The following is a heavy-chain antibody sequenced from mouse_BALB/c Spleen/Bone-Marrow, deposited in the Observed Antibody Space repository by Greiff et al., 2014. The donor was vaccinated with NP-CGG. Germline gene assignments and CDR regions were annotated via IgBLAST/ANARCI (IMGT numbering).Heavy chain of an antibody. CDR2: IYPGSGNT. CDR3: ARPPYYYGSRPYWYFDV. D-gene: IGHD1-1*01. V-gene: IGHV1-84*02. J-gene: IGHJ1*01. CDR1: GYTFTDYC. Sequence: VQLQQSGPELVKPGASVKISCKASGYTFTDYCINWVKQKPGQGLEWIGWIYPGSGNTQYNEKFKGKAKLTVDTSSNTAYMQLSSLTSEGTAVYFCARPPYYYGSRPYWYFDVWGAGTTVTVPS.